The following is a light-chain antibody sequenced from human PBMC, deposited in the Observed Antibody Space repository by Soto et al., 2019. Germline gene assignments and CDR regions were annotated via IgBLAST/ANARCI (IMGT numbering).Light chain of an antibody. CDR2: SAA. Sequence: EIVLTQSPGTLSLSPGERATLSCRASQSVRGSYLAWYQQKPGQAPRLLIFSAASRATGIPDRFSGSGSETDFTLTISRLEPEDFALYYCQQYGSSAPITFGQGTRLEIK. J-gene: IGKJ5*01. CDR1: QSVRGSY. CDR3: QQYGSSAPIT. V-gene: IGKV3-20*01.